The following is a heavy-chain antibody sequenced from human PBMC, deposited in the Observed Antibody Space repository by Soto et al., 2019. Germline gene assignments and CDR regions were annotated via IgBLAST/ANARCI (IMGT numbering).Heavy chain of an antibody. V-gene: IGHV2-5*02. J-gene: IGHJ4*02. Sequence: QITLKESGPTLVKPTQTLTLTCTFSGFSLSTSGVGVGWVRQPPGKAMEWLALIYWDDSKRYCPSLKSRLTITKDTSKNPVVLTMTDIDTDDTATYYCAHRVDRSAYLFDYWGQGTLVTVSS. D-gene: IGHD3-22*01. CDR2: IYWDDSK. CDR3: AHRVDRSAYLFDY. CDR1: GFSLSTSGVG.